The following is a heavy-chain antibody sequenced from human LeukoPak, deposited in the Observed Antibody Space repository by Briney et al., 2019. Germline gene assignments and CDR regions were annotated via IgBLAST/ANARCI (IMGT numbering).Heavy chain of an antibody. CDR3: ARDRPGSYWYFDL. J-gene: IGHJ2*01. CDR1: GGSISSYY. Sequence: SETLSLTCTVSGGSISSYYWSWIRQPPGKGLEWVGHIYYLGSTYYNPSLKSRVTISIDTSKNYFSLKLNSVIAADTAVYYCARDRPGSYWYFDLWGRGTLVTVSS. CDR2: IYYLGST. V-gene: IGHV4-59*01. D-gene: IGHD3-10*01.